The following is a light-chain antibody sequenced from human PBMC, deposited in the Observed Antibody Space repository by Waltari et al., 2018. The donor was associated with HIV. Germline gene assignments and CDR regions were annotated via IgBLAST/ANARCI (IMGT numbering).Light chain of an antibody. CDR2: GDN. CDR3: QSYDSSLSGSVV. CDR1: SSHIGAGYD. V-gene: IGLV1-40*01. J-gene: IGLJ2*01. Sequence: QSVLTQPPSVSGAPGQRVTISCTGSSSHIGAGYDVHWYRQLPGTAPKLLIYGDNNRPSGVPDRFSGSKSGTSASLAITGLQAEDEANYYCQSYDSSLSGSVVFGGGTKLTVL.